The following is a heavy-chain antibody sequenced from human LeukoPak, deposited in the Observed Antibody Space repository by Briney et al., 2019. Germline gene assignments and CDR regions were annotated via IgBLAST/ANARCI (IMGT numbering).Heavy chain of an antibody. CDR2: IYFSGST. D-gene: IGHD1-1*01. V-gene: IGHV4-59*11. Sequence: PETLSLSCTVSGGYIRSHCGSWIRQPPGKGLEWIGYIYFSGSTNYNPSLKSRVTISVDTSKNQVSLDLSSVTAADTAVYYCARASSFDKTTRWNPAYFGPWGPGSLVTVAS. CDR3: ARASSFDKTTRWNPAYFGP. J-gene: IGHJ5*02. CDR1: GGYIRSHC.